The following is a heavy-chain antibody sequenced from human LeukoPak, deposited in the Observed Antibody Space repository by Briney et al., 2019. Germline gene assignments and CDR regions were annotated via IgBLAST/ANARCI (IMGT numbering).Heavy chain of an antibody. CDR2: IKSNADGGTP. CDR1: GFSFMNAW. CDR3: TTFYHEYSPY. J-gene: IGHJ4*02. V-gene: IGHV3-15*01. Sequence: GGSLRLSCAASGFSFMNAWMIWVRQAPGKGLEWVGCIKSNADGGTPDYAAPARGRFTISRDDSKNTLYLQMNSLKTEDTAVYYCTTFYHEYSPYWGRGTLVTVSS. D-gene: IGHD2/OR15-2a*01.